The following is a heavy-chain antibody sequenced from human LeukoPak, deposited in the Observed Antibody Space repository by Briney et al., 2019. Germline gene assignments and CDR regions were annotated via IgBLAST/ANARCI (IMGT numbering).Heavy chain of an antibody. J-gene: IGHJ3*02. CDR3: ARSGSYLSAFDI. V-gene: IGHV3-53*01. CDR2: IYSGGRT. Sequence: WGTLRLSCAASGFTVSSNYMSWVRQAPGKELLGGSIIYSGGRTFYADSVKGRFTISRDNSKNTLYLQMNSLRAEDTAVYYCARSGSYLSAFDIWGQGTMVTVSS. D-gene: IGHD1-26*01. CDR1: GFTVSSNY.